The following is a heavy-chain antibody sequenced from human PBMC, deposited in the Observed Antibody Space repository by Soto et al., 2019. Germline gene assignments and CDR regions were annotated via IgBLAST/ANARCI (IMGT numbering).Heavy chain of an antibody. CDR3: ARVGMATKTPFDY. D-gene: IGHD5-12*01. CDR1: GGSISSYY. V-gene: IGHV4-59*01. J-gene: IGHJ4*02. CDR2: IYYSGST. Sequence: QVQLQESGPGLVKPSETLSLTCTVSGGSISSYYWSWIRQPPGKGLEWIGYIYYSGSTNYNPSLKSRVTISVDTSKNQCSRKLSSVTAADTAVSYCARVGMATKTPFDYWGQGTLVTVSS.